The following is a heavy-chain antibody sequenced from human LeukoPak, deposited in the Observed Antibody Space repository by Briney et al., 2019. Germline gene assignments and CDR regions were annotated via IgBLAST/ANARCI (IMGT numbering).Heavy chain of an antibody. Sequence: PSETLSLTCTVSGGSISSSSYYWGWIRQPPGKGLEWIGSIYYSGSTYYNPSLKSRVTIYVDTSKNQFSLRLSSVTASDTAVYYCARQYGSGSYYPPFDYWGQGTLVTVSS. CDR3: ARQYGSGSYYPPFDY. CDR1: GGSISSSSYY. J-gene: IGHJ4*02. CDR2: IYYSGST. V-gene: IGHV4-39*01. D-gene: IGHD3-10*01.